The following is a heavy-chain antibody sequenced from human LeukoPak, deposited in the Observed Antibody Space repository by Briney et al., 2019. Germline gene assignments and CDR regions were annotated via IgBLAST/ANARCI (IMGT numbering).Heavy chain of an antibody. Sequence: ASVKVSCKASGYTFTSYGISWVRQAPGQGLEWMGWISAYNGNTNYAQKLQGRVTMTTDTSTSTAYMELRSLRSDDTAVYYCARGGMTTVTYYYYYYYMDVWGKGTTVTVSS. CDR3: ARGGMTTVTYYYYYYYMDV. V-gene: IGHV1-18*01. D-gene: IGHD4-17*01. CDR2: ISAYNGNT. J-gene: IGHJ6*03. CDR1: GYTFTSYG.